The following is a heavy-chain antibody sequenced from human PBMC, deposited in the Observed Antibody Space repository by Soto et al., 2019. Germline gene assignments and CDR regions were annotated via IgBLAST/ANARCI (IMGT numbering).Heavy chain of an antibody. CDR3: ARDGRYFDWLLTSLDY. J-gene: IGHJ4*02. D-gene: IGHD3-9*01. CDR2: ISAYNGNT. V-gene: IGHV1-18*01. CDR1: GYTFTGYG. Sequence: ASVKVSCKASGYTFTGYGISWVRQAPGQGLEWMGWISAYNGNTNYAQKLQGRVTMTTDTSTGTAYMELRSLRSDDTAVYYCARDGRYFDWLLTSLDYWGQGTLVTVSS.